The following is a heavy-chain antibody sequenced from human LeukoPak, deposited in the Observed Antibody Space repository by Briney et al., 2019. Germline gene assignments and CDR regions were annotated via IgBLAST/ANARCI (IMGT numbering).Heavy chain of an antibody. Sequence: GGSLRLSCAASGLTFDDYGMSWVRQAPGKGLEWVSTINWNGGTRGYADSVKGRFTISRDNAKNSLYLQMNSLRAEDTALYYCARVIVGATVDYYYYYMDVWGKGTTVTVSS. V-gene: IGHV3-20*04. D-gene: IGHD1-26*01. CDR2: INWNGGTR. CDR3: ARVIVGATVDYYYYYMDV. J-gene: IGHJ6*03. CDR1: GLTFDDYG.